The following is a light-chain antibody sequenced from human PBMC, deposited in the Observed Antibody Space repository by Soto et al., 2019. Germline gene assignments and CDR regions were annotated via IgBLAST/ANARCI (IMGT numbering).Light chain of an antibody. CDR3: SSYTSITSRI. CDR2: EVN. Sequence: QSVLAQPASVSGSPGQSITISCTGTSSDVGGYKYVSWYQQHPGKAPKLIIYEVNNRPSGISNRFSGSKSGNTASLTISGLQAEYDADYSCSSYTSITSRIFGTGTKVTVL. V-gene: IGLV2-14*03. J-gene: IGLJ1*01. CDR1: SSDVGGYKY.